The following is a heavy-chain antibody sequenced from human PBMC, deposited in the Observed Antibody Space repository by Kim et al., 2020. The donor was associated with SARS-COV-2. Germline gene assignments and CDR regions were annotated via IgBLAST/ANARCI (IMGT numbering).Heavy chain of an antibody. Sequence: SLKSRVPISVDTSKTQFSLKRSSVTAADTAVYYCARLVLLWFGEPSTFDYWGQGTLVTVSS. V-gene: IGHV4-39*01. D-gene: IGHD3-10*01. CDR3: ARLVLLWFGEPSTFDY. J-gene: IGHJ4*02.